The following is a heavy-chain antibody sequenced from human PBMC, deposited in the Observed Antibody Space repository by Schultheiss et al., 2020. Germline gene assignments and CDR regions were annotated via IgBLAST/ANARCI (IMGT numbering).Heavy chain of an antibody. CDR1: GGTFSSYA. CDR2: INAGNGNT. V-gene: IGHV1-3*01. D-gene: IGHD3-9*01. CDR3: ARDGYDILTGYVKGPVDY. J-gene: IGHJ4*02. Sequence: ASVKVSCKASGGTFSSYAISWVRQAPGQRLEWMGWINAGNGNTKYSQKFQGRVTITRDTSASTAYMVLSSLRSEDTAVYYCARDGYDILTGYVKGPVDYWGKGTLVTVSS.